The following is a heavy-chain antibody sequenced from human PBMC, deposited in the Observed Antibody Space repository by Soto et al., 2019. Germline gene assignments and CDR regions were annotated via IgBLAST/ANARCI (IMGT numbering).Heavy chain of an antibody. J-gene: IGHJ4*02. D-gene: IGHD1-1*01. CDR1: GFTFSTYW. V-gene: IGHV3-74*03. Sequence: GGSLRLSCAASGFTFSTYWMHWVRQAPGKGLVWVSRINSDGSTTTYADSVKGRFTISRDNAKNTLYLQMNSLRADDTAIYYCARVSGSGTNFDYWGQGTLVTVSS. CDR2: INSDGSTT. CDR3: ARVSGSGTNFDY.